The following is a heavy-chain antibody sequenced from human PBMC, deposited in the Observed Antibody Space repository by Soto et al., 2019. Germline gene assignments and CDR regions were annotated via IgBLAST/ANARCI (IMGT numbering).Heavy chain of an antibody. D-gene: IGHD2-2*01. CDR1: GGTFSSYA. CDR3: ARVSEDIVVVPAAIFPYYYYYGMDV. J-gene: IGHJ6*02. Sequence: ASVKVSCKASGGTFSSYAISWVRQAPGQGLEWMGGIIPIFGTANYAQKFQGRVTITADESTSTAYMGLSSLRSEDTAVYYCARVSEDIVVVPAAIFPYYYYYGMDVWGQGTTVTVSS. CDR2: IIPIFGTA. V-gene: IGHV1-69*13.